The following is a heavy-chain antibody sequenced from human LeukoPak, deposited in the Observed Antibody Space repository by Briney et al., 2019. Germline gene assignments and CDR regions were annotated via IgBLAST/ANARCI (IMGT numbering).Heavy chain of an antibody. Sequence: ASETLSLTCTVSGGSISSYYWSWIRQPAGKGLEWIGRIYTSGSANYNPSLKSRVTMSVDTSKNQFSLRLSSVTAADTAVYYCARDKWFGEFDYWGQGTLVTVSS. V-gene: IGHV4-4*07. CDR2: IYTSGSA. CDR1: GGSISSYY. CDR3: ARDKWFGEFDY. J-gene: IGHJ4*02. D-gene: IGHD3-10*01.